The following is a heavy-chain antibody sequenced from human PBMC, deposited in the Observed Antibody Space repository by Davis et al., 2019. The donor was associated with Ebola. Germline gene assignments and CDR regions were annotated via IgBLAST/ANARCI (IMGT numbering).Heavy chain of an antibody. CDR2: INHSGST. CDR3: ARGFRYFDWGGMDV. D-gene: IGHD3-9*01. Sequence: PSETLSLTCAVYGGSFSGYYWSCIRQPPGKGLEWIGEINHSGSTNYNPSLKSRVTISVDTSKNQFSLKLSSVTAADTAVYYCARGFRYFDWGGMDVWGQGTTVTVSS. J-gene: IGHJ6*02. V-gene: IGHV4-34*01. CDR1: GGSFSGYY.